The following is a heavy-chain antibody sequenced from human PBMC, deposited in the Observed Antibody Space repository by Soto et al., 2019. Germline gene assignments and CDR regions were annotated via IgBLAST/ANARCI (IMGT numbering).Heavy chain of an antibody. D-gene: IGHD1-26*01. Sequence: QVQLQESGPGLVKPSQTLSLTCTVSGGSISSGGYYWSWIRQHPGKGLEWIGYIYYSGSTYYNPSLTSRVTISVDPSKNPFSLKLSSVTAADTAVYYCARVGSINWFDPWGQGTLVTVSS. J-gene: IGHJ5*02. V-gene: IGHV4-31*03. CDR1: GGSISSGGYY. CDR2: IYYSGST. CDR3: ARVGSINWFDP.